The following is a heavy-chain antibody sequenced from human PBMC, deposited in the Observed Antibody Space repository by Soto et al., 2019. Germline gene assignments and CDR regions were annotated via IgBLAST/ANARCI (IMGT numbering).Heavy chain of an antibody. V-gene: IGHV1-18*01. CDR2: ISPYTGNT. D-gene: IGHD3-16*01. CDR1: GYIFVNYG. Sequence: QVQLVQSGDEVKKPGASVKVSCKASGYIFVNYGIAWVRQAPGQGLEWMGWISPYTGNTHSATKIQGRLTMTTDTTXSTDYLDLGSLTSDDTAVYYCVMVDNYVTPTPQDVWGHGTTVTVSS. CDR3: VMVDNYVTPTPQDV. J-gene: IGHJ6*02.